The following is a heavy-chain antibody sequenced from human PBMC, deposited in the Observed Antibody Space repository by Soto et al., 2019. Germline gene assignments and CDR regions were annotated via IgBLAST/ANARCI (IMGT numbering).Heavy chain of an antibody. J-gene: IGHJ4*02. D-gene: IGHD1-26*01. V-gene: IGHV3-66*01. Sequence: EVQLVESGGGLVQPGGSLRLSCAASGFTASNNYMNWVRQAPGKGLEWVSVIYSGSSTYYADSVKGRFTISRDISKNMLYLQMNSLRAEDTAVYHCAREGTTTPNYFDHWGQGTLVTVSS. CDR3: AREGTTTPNYFDH. CDR2: IYSGSST. CDR1: GFTASNNY.